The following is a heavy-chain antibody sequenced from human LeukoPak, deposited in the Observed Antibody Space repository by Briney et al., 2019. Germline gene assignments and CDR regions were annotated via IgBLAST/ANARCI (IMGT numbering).Heavy chain of an antibody. CDR3: ARRATPSPHFDY. J-gene: IGHJ4*02. D-gene: IGHD2-15*01. V-gene: IGHV3-23*01. Sequence: RGSLRLSCAASGFTFNNYAMSWVRQAPGKGLEWVSAISGSGASTYYADSVKGRFTISRDSSKNTLYLQMNSLRAEDTAVYYCARRATPSPHFDYWGQGTLVTVSS. CDR1: GFTFNNYA. CDR2: ISGSGAST.